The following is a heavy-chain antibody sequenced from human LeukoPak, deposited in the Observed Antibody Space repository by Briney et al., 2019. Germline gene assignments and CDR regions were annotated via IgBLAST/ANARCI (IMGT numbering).Heavy chain of an antibody. D-gene: IGHD3-10*01. CDR3: ARGRGEGRGISMIRGARAPSYNWFDP. Sequence: KSSETLSLTCTVSGGYISSSTYYWGWIRQPPGKGLEWIGSIYYSGSTYYNPSLKSRVTISVDTSKNQFSLRLSSVTAADTAVYYCARGRGEGRGISMIRGARAPSYNWFDPWGHGTPVIVSS. V-gene: IGHV4-39*07. J-gene: IGHJ5*02. CDR1: GGYISSSTYY. CDR2: IYYSGST.